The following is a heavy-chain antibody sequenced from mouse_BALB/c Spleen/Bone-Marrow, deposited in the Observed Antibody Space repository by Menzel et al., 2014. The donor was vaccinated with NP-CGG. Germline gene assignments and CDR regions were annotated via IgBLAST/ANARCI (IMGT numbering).Heavy chain of an antibody. V-gene: IGHV5-12-2*01. CDR3: ARHGEERPVLAMDY. J-gene: IGHJ4*01. CDR1: GFTFIAYT. D-gene: IGHD2-14*01. CDR2: INNGGGST. Sequence: EVQRVESGGGLVEPGGSLKLSCAASGFTFIAYTMSWVRQTPEKRLEWVTYINNGGGSTYYPGTVKGRFTISRDNAKNTLYLQMSSLKSEDSAMYYCARHGEERPVLAMDYWGQGTSVTVSS.